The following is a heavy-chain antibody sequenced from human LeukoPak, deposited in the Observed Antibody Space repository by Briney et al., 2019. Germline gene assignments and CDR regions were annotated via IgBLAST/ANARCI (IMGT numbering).Heavy chain of an antibody. V-gene: IGHV3-20*04. CDR1: GFTFDDYG. J-gene: IGHJ4*02. CDR2: INWNGGRT. Sequence: GGSLRLSCAASGFTFDDYGMSWVRQGPGKGLEWVSGINWNGGRTGYADSVKGRFTISRDNAKNSLYLQMNSLRAEDTALYYCARDWYHAIDYWGQGTLVTVSS. D-gene: IGHD2-2*01. CDR3: ARDWYHAIDY.